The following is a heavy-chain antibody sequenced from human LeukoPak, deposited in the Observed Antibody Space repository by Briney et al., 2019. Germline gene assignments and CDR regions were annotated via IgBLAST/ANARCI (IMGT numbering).Heavy chain of an antibody. Sequence: PGGSLRLSCAASGFTFSTYAMSWVRQAPGKGLEWVPAINANGGSPYYADSVKGRFTISRDDSKSTLYLQMNSLRAEDTAVYYCAKDLPDGDFGTADYWGQGTLVTVSS. J-gene: IGHJ4*02. CDR2: INANGGSP. V-gene: IGHV3-23*01. CDR3: AKDLPDGDFGTADY. D-gene: IGHD4-17*01. CDR1: GFTFSTYA.